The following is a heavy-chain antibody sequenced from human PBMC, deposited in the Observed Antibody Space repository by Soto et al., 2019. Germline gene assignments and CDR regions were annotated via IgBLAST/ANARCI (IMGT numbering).Heavy chain of an antibody. V-gene: IGHV3-48*02. Sequence: PGGSLRLSCAASGFTFSSYSMNWVRQAPGKGLEWVSYISSSSSTIYYADSVKGRLTISRDNAKNSLYLQMNSLRDEDTAVYYCASQEMGWFGESRAFDYWGQGTLVTVSS. D-gene: IGHD3-10*01. CDR1: GFTFSSYS. CDR2: ISSSSSTI. CDR3: ASQEMGWFGESRAFDY. J-gene: IGHJ4*02.